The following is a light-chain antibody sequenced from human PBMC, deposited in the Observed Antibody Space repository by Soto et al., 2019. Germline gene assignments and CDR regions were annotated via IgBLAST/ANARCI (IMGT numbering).Light chain of an antibody. Sequence: DIQMTQSPSSLSSSVGDRVSITCRPSQSISSYLNWYQQKPGKPPKLLIYAASSLQRGVPSRFSGSGSGTDFSLTISSLQPEDFATYYCQQSYSTPFPFGPGTKVDIK. J-gene: IGKJ3*01. CDR3: QQSYSTPFP. CDR1: QSISSY. V-gene: IGKV1-39*01. CDR2: AAS.